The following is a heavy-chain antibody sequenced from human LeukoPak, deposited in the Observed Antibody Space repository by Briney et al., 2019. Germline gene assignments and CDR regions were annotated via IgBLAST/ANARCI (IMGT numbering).Heavy chain of an antibody. V-gene: IGHV3-74*01. J-gene: IGHJ4*02. D-gene: IGHD3-22*01. CDR3: AREGYFDSSGYDFGY. CDR1: GFSLSSYW. CDR2: VNGDGSRT. Sequence: QPGGSLRLSCAASGFSLSSYWMHWVRQAPGKGLVWVLRVNGDGSRTSYADSVKVRFTISRDDAKNTLYLQMNSLRAEDTAVYYCAREGYFDSSGYDFGYWGQGTLVTVSS.